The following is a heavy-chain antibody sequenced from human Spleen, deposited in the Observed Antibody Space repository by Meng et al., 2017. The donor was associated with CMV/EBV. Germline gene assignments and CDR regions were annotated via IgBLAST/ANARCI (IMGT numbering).Heavy chain of an antibody. Sequence: GESLKISCAASGFTFSSYSMNWVRQAPGKGLEWVSYISGIGTTIYYADSVKGRFTISRDNVMNSLYLQMHSLRAEDTAVYYCASGGGYCSSTSCYRTRYYFDYWGQGTLVTVSS. CDR3: ASGGGYCSSTSCYRTRYYFDY. V-gene: IGHV3-48*04. J-gene: IGHJ4*02. CDR1: GFTFSSYS. D-gene: IGHD2-2*02. CDR2: ISGIGTTI.